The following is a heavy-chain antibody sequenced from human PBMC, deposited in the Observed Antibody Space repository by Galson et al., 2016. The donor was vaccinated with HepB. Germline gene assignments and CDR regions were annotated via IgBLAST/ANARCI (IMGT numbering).Heavy chain of an antibody. J-gene: IGHJ4*02. V-gene: IGHV4-61*01. CDR3: ARSFKGAH. CDR2: ITHSGNT. CDR1: GGSVTSGPNY. Sequence: SETLSLTCTVSGGSVTSGPNYWSWVRQPPGKGLEWIGYITHSGNTLYTPSLKSRVTISVDTAKNQISLKVNSVTAADTAVYYCARSFKGAHWGQGTLVTVSS. D-gene: IGHD1-26*01.